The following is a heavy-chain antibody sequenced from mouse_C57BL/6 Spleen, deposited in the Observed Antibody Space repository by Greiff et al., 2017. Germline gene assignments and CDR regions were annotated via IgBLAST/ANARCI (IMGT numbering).Heavy chain of an antibody. CDR1: GYTFTSYW. Sequence: QVQLQQPGAELVMPGASVKLSCKASGYTFTSYWMHWVKQRPGQGLEWIGEIDPSASYTNYNQTLKGKSTLTVDKASSTAYMQLSSLTSEDSAVYYCARSDCGSSRGYFDFWGQGTTLTVSS. V-gene: IGHV1-69*01. CDR2: IDPSASYT. J-gene: IGHJ2*01. D-gene: IGHD1-1*01. CDR3: ARSDCGSSRGYFDF.